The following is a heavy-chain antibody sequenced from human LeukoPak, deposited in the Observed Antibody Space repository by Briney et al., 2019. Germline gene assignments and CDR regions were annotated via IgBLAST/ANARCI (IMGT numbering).Heavy chain of an antibody. Sequence: PSETLSLTCTVSGGSISSSSYYWGWIRQPPGKGLEWIGSIYYSGSTYYNPSLKSRVTISVDTSKNQFSLKLSSVTAADTAVYYCARRITMVKRKGIDPWGQGTLVTVSS. D-gene: IGHD3-10*01. CDR2: IYYSGST. V-gene: IGHV4-39*01. CDR3: ARRITMVKRKGIDP. CDR1: GGSISSSSYY. J-gene: IGHJ5*02.